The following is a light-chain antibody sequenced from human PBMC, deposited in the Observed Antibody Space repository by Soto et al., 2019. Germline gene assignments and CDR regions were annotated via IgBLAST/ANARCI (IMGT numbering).Light chain of an antibody. V-gene: IGKV3-20*01. CDR2: GAS. J-gene: IGKJ5*01. CDR1: QSVSVNY. Sequence: EIVLTQSPGTLSLSPGESATISCRASQSVSVNYLAWYQQRPGQAPRLLIYGASSRATGIPDRFSGSGSGTDFTLTITRLEPEDFAVYYCQQYGSSPPITFGQGTRLEIK. CDR3: QQYGSSPPIT.